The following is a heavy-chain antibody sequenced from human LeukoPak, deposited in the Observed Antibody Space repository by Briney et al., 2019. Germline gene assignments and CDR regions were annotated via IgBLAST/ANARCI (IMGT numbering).Heavy chain of an antibody. Sequence: SETLSLTCTVSGVSISSGGYYWSWIRQHPGKGLEWIGYIYYSGSTYYNPSLKSRVTISVDTSKNQFSLKLSSVTAADTAVYYCARLSRTAFDYWGQGTLVTVSS. D-gene: IGHD5-18*01. CDR1: GVSISSGGYY. CDR3: ARLSRTAFDY. J-gene: IGHJ4*02. V-gene: IGHV4-31*03. CDR2: IYYSGST.